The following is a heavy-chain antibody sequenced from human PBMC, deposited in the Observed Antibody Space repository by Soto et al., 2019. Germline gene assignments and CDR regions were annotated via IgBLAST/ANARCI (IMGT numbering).Heavy chain of an antibody. J-gene: IGHJ5*02. CDR2: IYHSGST. V-gene: IGHV4-39*01. CDR1: GDSISKTTSY. D-gene: IGHD2-2*01. Sequence: SETLSLTCSVSGDSISKTTSYWGWIRQPPGKGLEWIGTIYHSGSTYYNPSLMSRVTLTVDKSKNQFSLKLNSVTAADTAVYYCARRVGSCSGTSCNGWFDPWGQGTLVTVSS. CDR3: ARRVGSCSGTSCNGWFDP.